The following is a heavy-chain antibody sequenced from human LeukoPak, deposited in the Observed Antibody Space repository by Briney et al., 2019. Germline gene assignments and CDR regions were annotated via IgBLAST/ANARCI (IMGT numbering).Heavy chain of an antibody. CDR2: IYYSGST. V-gene: IGHV4-59*01. Sequence: SETLSLTCTVSGGSISSYYWSWIRQPPGKGLEWIGYIYYSGSTNYNPSLKSRVTISVDTSKNQFSLKLSSVTAADTAVYYCAANDGEYCSGGSCYDYYYYMDVWRKGTTVTVSS. CDR1: GGSISSYY. J-gene: IGHJ6*03. CDR3: AANDGEYCSGGSCYDYYYYMDV. D-gene: IGHD2-15*01.